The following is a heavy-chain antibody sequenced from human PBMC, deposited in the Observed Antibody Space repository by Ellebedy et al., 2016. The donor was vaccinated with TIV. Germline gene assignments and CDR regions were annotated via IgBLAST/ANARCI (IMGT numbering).Heavy chain of an antibody. V-gene: IGHV3-9*01. D-gene: IGHD5-12*01. J-gene: IGHJ4*02. CDR1: GFTFDDYA. Sequence: GGSLRLSXAASGFTFDDYAMHWVRQAPGKGLEWVSGISWNSGSIGYADSVKGRFTISRDNAKNSLYLQMNSLRAEDTALYYCAKDQTDIVATMQGYWGQGTLVTVSS. CDR3: AKDQTDIVATMQGY. CDR2: ISWNSGSI.